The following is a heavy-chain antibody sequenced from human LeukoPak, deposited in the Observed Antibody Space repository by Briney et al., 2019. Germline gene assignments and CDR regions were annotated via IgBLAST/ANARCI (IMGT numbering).Heavy chain of an antibody. CDR1: GYTFSDFY. Sequence: ASVKVSCKASGYTFSDFYIHWVRQAPGQGLEYVGWITPKSGDTYSPQRFQGGVTMTRDASISTAYMELSSLRSDDTAVYFCARVRLADERAWAYWGQGTLVTVSS. V-gene: IGHV1-2*02. CDR2: ITPKSGDT. J-gene: IGHJ4*02. D-gene: IGHD3-3*02. CDR3: ARVRLADERAWAY.